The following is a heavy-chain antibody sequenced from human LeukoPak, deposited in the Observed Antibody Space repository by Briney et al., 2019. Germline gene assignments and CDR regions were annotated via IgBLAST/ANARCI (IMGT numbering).Heavy chain of an antibody. J-gene: IGHJ3*01. CDR2: IYDSGGT. CDR3: ARGDNAEGAFDV. D-gene: IGHD2-21*02. Sequence: PSETLSLTCAVSGGSISSGGYSWSWIRQPPGKGLEWIGYIYDSGGTYYKPSLKSRVTISVDRSKNQFSLRLNSVTAADTAVYYCARGDNAEGAFDVWGQGTMVTVSS. CDR1: GGSISSGGYS. V-gene: IGHV4-30-2*01.